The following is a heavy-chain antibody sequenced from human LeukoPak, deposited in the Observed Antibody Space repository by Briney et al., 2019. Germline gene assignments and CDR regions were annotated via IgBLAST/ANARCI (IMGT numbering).Heavy chain of an antibody. CDR1: GYTFATYE. CDR2: VHPNSGNT. J-gene: IGHJ5*02. D-gene: IGHD1-14*01. Sequence: GASVKVSCKTSGYTFATYEINWVRQAAGQGLEWMGWVHPNSGNTDYAQKFQGRVTMTRNTSISTAYMDLSSLRSEDTAVYYCSRGPRNDPWGQGTLVTVSS. V-gene: IGHV1-8*01. CDR3: SRGPRNDP.